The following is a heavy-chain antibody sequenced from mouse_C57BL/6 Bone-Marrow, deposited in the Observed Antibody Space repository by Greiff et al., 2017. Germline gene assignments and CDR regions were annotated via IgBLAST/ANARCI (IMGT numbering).Heavy chain of an antibody. CDR3: ASLECDGSSGERYFDV. Sequence: VLLVESGPELVKPGASVKLSCKASGYTFTSYDINWVKQRPGQGLEWIGWIYPRAGSTKYNEKFKGKATLTVDTSSSTAYMELRSLTSEDSAVYFWASLECDGSSGERYFDVWGKGTTVTVSS. J-gene: IGHJ1*03. CDR2: IYPRAGST. V-gene: IGHV1-85*01. D-gene: IGHD1-1*01. CDR1: GYTFTSYD.